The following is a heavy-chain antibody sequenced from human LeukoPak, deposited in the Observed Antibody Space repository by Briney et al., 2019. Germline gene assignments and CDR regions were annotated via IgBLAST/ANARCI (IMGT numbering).Heavy chain of an antibody. D-gene: IGHD3-3*01. CDR3: ARVPITIFVVVIIDFDY. CDR1: GYTFTGYY. J-gene: IGHJ4*02. CDR2: INPNSGGT. Sequence: ASVKVSCKASGYTFTGYYMHWVRQAPGQGLEWMGWINPNSGGTNYAQKFQGRVTMTRDTSISTACMELSRLRSDDTAVYYCARVPITIFVVVIIDFDYWGQGTLVTVSS. V-gene: IGHV1-2*02.